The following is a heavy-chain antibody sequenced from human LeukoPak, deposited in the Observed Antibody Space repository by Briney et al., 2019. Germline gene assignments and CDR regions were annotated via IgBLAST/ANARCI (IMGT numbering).Heavy chain of an antibody. V-gene: IGHV3-11*01. D-gene: IGHD2-21*02. Sequence: PGGSLRLSCAASGFTFSDYYMSWIRQTPGKGLEWVSYISSSGRIIDYADSVKGRFTISRDNAKNSLYLQMNSLRAEDTAVYYCARDGRYCGGDCYLDYWGPGTRVTVSS. CDR3: ARDGRYCGGDCYLDY. J-gene: IGHJ4*02. CDR1: GFTFSDYY. CDR2: ISSSGRII.